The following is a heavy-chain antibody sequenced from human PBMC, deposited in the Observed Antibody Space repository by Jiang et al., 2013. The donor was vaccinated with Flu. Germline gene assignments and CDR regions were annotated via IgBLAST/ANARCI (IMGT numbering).Heavy chain of an antibody. J-gene: IGHJ5*02. CDR2: INPNSGGT. Sequence: CKASGYTFTAYYIHWVRQAPGHGLEWMGWINPNSGGTNYAQTLQGRVTMTRDTSISTAYMELSRLRSDDTAVYYCAREVENGAGAVGSWGQGTLVTVSS. D-gene: IGHD2-21*01. CDR1: GYTFTAYY. V-gene: IGHV1-2*02. CDR3: AREVENGAGAVGS.